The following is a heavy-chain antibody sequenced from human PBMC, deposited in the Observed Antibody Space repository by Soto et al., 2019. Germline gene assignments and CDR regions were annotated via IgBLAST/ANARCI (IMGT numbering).Heavy chain of an antibody. Sequence: QITLKESGPTLVKPTQTLTLTCTFSGFSLSTSGVGVGWIRQPPGKALEWLALIYWDDDKRYSPSLKSRLTITKDTSKTQVVLTMTNMDPVDTATYYCAHLSYYYDSSGYSWYFDLWGRGTLVTVSS. V-gene: IGHV2-5*02. CDR3: AHLSYYYDSSGYSWYFDL. CDR1: GFSLSTSGVG. D-gene: IGHD3-22*01. J-gene: IGHJ2*01. CDR2: IYWDDDK.